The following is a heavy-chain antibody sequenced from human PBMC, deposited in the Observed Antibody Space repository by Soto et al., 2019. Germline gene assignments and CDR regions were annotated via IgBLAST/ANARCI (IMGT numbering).Heavy chain of an antibody. J-gene: IGHJ4*02. CDR1: GYTFTSYD. V-gene: IGHV1-8*01. D-gene: IGHD2-8*01. CDR3: ARGPRYCTNGVCYTTGGGSYYY. Sequence: GASVKVSCTASGYTFTSYDINWLRESTGQGLEWMGWMSPNNGNTDYAQKFQGRVTMTRNTSITTAYMELSSLRSDDTAVYYCARGPRYCTNGVCYTTGGGSYYYWGQGTLVTVSS. CDR2: MSPNNGNT.